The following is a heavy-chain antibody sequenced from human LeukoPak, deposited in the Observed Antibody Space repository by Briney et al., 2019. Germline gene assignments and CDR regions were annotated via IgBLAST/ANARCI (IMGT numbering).Heavy chain of an antibody. Sequence: SETLSLTRAVYGGSFSGYYWSWIRQPPGKGLEWIGEINHSGSTNYNPSLKSRVTISVDTSKNQFSLKLSSVTAADTAVYYCARGNQPRYSYGPGGVHYWGQGTLVTVSS. V-gene: IGHV4-34*01. CDR3: ARGNQPRYSYGPGGVHY. D-gene: IGHD5-18*01. CDR1: GGSFSGYY. CDR2: INHSGST. J-gene: IGHJ4*02.